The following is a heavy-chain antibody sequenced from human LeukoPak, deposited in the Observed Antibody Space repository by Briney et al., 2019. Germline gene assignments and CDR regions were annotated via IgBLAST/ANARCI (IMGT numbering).Heavy chain of an antibody. Sequence: GGSLRLSCAASGFTFRDYWIRWVRQAPGKGLVWVGRTDNDGSDTIYADSGKGRFTVSRDNAKNTLFLQMNSLRAEDTAVYFCARGGFSHGFDVWGQGTVVTVSS. J-gene: IGHJ3*01. CDR2: TDNDGSDT. CDR3: ARGGFSHGFDV. CDR1: GFTFRDYW. V-gene: IGHV3-74*01. D-gene: IGHD5-12*01.